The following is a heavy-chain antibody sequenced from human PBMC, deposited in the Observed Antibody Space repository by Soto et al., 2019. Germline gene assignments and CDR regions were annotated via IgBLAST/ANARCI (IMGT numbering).Heavy chain of an antibody. D-gene: IGHD1-1*01. CDR2: IYHRGNT. J-gene: IGHJ5*02. CDR1: NGSIHNSFFY. V-gene: IGHV4-39*01. CDR3: AGRSSLASVQIFVGKISNYNWFDP. Sequence: SETLSLTCTVPNGSIHNSFFYWGWMRQPPGKGLEWIGCIYHRGNTYYNPSLQGRVTISVDTSKNQFSLKLNSVTVADTAVYFCAGRSSLASVQIFVGKISNYNWFDPWGQGTLVTVS.